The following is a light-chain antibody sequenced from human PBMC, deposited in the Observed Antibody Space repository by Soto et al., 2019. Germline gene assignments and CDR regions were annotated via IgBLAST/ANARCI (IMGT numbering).Light chain of an antibody. J-gene: IGLJ1*01. CDR3: SSYTSSSTLYV. Sequence: QSVLTQPASVSGSPRQSITISCTGASSDVGSYTYVSWYQQHPGKAPKLMIYEVNNRPSGVSNRFSGSKSGNTASLTISGLQAEYEADYYCSSYTSSSTLYVFGTGTKVTVL. CDR2: EVN. V-gene: IGLV2-14*01. CDR1: SSDVGSYTY.